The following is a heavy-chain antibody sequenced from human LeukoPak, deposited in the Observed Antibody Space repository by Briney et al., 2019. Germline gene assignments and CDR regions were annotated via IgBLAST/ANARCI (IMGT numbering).Heavy chain of an antibody. J-gene: IGHJ4*02. Sequence: PGGSLRLSCAASGFTFSSYGMNWVRQAPGKGLEWVSYISPSSSTIYYADSGKGRFTISRDNAKNSLYLQVNSLRAEDTAVYYCAREHTPFGSGCTAAYWGQGTPVTVSS. V-gene: IGHV3-48*01. CDR1: GFTFSSYG. D-gene: IGHD6-19*01. CDR3: AREHTPFGSGCTAAY. CDR2: ISPSSSTI.